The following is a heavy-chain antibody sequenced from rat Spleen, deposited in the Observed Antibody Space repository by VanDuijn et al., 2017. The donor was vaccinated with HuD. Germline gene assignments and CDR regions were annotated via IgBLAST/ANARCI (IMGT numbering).Heavy chain of an antibody. CDR3: ARFPIYYYSALFDY. J-gene: IGHJ2*01. CDR2: INGAGST. V-gene: IGHV3-3*01. CDR1: GYSITSGYG. Sequence: EVQLQESGPGLVKPSQSLSLTCSVTGYSITSGYGWNWIRKFPGTKLEWMGYINGAGSTNYNPSLKSRISITRDTSKNQFFLQVNSVTAEDTATYYCARFPIYYYSALFDYWGQGVTVTVSS. D-gene: IGHD1-1*01.